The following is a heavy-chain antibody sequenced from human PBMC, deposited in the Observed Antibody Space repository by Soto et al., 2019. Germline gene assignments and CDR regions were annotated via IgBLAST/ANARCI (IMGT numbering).Heavy chain of an antibody. CDR1: GGSISSYY. CDR3: ARGIAGTFDY. Sequence: PSETLSLTCTVSGGSISSYYWSWIRQPPGKGLEWIGYIYYSGSTNYNPSLKSRVTISVDTSKNQFSLKLSSVTAADTAVYHCARGIAGTFDYWGQGTLVTVSS. V-gene: IGHV4-59*01. D-gene: IGHD6-13*01. CDR2: IYYSGST. J-gene: IGHJ4*02.